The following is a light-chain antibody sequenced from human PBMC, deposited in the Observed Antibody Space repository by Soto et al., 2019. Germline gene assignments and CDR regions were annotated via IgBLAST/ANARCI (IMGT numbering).Light chain of an antibody. J-gene: IGLJ1*01. CDR1: SSDVGGYNY. CDR3: SSYTTISTYV. CDR2: DVR. V-gene: IGLV2-14*01. Sequence: QSVLTQPASVSGSPGQSITISCTGTSSDVGGYNYVSWYQQHPGKAPKLMIYDVRNRPSGVSNRFSGSKSVNTASLTISGLQAEDEADYYCSSYTTISTYVFRTGTKVTV.